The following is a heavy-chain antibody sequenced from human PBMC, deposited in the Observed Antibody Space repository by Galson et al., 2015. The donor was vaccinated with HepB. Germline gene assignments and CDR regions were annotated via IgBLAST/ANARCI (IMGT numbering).Heavy chain of an antibody. CDR2: ISGYNGRT. D-gene: IGHD5-12*01. J-gene: IGHJ4*02. CDR3: ARGRWDISGSYYDY. Sequence: SVKVSCKAFGYTFTSNGLSWLRQAPGQGLQWMGWISGYNGRTNYAQSLQGRVTMTTDTSTNTAYMELRSLISDDTAVYYCARGRWDISGSYYDYWGQETLVTVSS. CDR1: GYTFTSNG. V-gene: IGHV1-18*01.